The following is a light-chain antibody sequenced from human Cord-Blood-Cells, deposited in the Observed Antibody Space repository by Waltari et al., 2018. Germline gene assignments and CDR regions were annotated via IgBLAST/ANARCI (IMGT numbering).Light chain of an antibody. CDR2: KAS. CDR3: QQYNSYPLT. CDR1: QSISSW. Sequence: DIQMTQSPSTLSASVGDRVTIPCRASQSISSWLAWYQQKPGKAPKLLIYKASSLESGLPSRFSGSGSGTEFTLTISSLQPDDFATYYCQQYNSYPLTFGGGTKVEIK. J-gene: IGKJ4*01. V-gene: IGKV1-5*03.